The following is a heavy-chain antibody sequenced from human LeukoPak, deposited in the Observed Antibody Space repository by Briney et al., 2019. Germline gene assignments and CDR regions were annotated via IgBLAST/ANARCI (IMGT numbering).Heavy chain of an antibody. CDR1: GGSISSGSYY. CDR2: IYTSGST. J-gene: IGHJ5*02. D-gene: IGHD3-3*01. CDR3: ARDFWSGYYAWFDP. V-gene: IGHV4-61*02. Sequence: SETLSLTCTVSGGSISSGSYYWSWIRQPAGKGLEWIGRIYTSGSTNYNPSLKSRVTISVDTSKNQFSLKLSSVTAADTAVYYCARDFWSGYYAWFDPWGQGTLVTVSS.